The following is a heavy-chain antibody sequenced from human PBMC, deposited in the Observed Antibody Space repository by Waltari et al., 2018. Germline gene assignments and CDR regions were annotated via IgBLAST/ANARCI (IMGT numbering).Heavy chain of an antibody. V-gene: IGHV3-23*04. CDR2: IRGSGGNT. Sequence: EVQLVESGGGLVQPGGSLRLSCAASGFTFSSYGMTWVRQAAGKGREWVSGIRGSGGNTYYADSVKGRFTISRDNSKSTLSLQMNSVRADDTAVYYCARGAAYSRFDYWGQGTLVIVSS. CDR3: ARGAAYSRFDY. D-gene: IGHD5-18*01. CDR1: GFTFSSYG. J-gene: IGHJ4*02.